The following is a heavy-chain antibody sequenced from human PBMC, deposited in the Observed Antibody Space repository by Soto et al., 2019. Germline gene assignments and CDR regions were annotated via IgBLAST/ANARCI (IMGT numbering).Heavy chain of an antibody. D-gene: IGHD6-19*01. V-gene: IGHV1-24*01. Sequence: ASVKVSFKVSGYTLTELSMHWVRQAPGKGLEWMGGFDPEDGETIYAQKFQGRVTMTEDTSTDTAYMELSSLRSEDTAVYYCATIPGGLVRYYGMDVWGQGTTVTVSS. CDR3: ATIPGGLVRYYGMDV. J-gene: IGHJ6*02. CDR2: FDPEDGET. CDR1: GYTLTELS.